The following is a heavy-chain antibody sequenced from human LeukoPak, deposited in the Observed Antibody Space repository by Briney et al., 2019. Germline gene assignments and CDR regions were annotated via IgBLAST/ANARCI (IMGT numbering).Heavy chain of an antibody. J-gene: IGHJ4*02. CDR3: VKGGGSSPSFPPDY. V-gene: IGHV3-9*03. CDR1: GFSFDDYA. CDR2: ISWNSGSI. D-gene: IGHD6-6*01. Sequence: PGGSLRLSCAASGFSFDDYAMHWVRQAPGKGLEWVSGISWNSGSIGYADFVKGRFTISRDNAKNSLYLQMNSLRAEDMALYYCVKGGGSSPSFPPDYWGQGTLVTVSS.